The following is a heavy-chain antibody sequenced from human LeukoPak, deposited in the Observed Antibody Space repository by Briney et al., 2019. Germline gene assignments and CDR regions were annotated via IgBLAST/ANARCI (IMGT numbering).Heavy chain of an antibody. V-gene: IGHV3-33*01. CDR1: GFRLRSYA. CDR2: VWYDGSNK. J-gene: IGHJ4*02. CDR3: ARDLYAGSNWDFFHY. D-gene: IGHD2-8*01. Sequence: LRHPRTASGFRLRSYAMHWLRPAPAKALEGVAIVWYDGSNKYYPEPVKGRFTIFRDDYNDTVYLQMTGLSADDTAVYYCARDLYAGSNWDFFHYWGRGTLVTVSS.